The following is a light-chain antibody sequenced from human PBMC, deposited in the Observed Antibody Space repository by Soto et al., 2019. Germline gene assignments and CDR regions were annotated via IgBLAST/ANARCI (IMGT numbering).Light chain of an antibody. CDR3: MQALQTPYS. CDR2: LGS. J-gene: IGKJ2*03. V-gene: IGKV2-28*01. CDR1: QSLLHSNGYNY. Sequence: DTVLTQSPLSLPVTPGESASISCRSSQSLLHSNGYNYLDWYLQKPGQSPQLLIYLGSNRASGVPDRFSGSGSGTDFTLKISRVEDDDVGVYHCMQALQTPYSFGQGTKLEIK.